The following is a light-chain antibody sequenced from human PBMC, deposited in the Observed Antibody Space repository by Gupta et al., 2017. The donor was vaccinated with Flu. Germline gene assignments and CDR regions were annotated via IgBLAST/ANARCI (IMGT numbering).Light chain of an antibody. V-gene: IGKV2-30*01. Sequence: VVMTQSPLSLPVTLGQPASISCRSSQGLVYSDGNTYLHWFQQRPGQSPRRLIYQVSYQESGVPDRFSGSGSGTNFTLKISRVEAEDVGIYFCMQGAHWPWAFGQGTTVEIK. CDR2: QVS. CDR1: QGLVYSDGNTY. J-gene: IGKJ1*01. CDR3: MQGAHWPWA.